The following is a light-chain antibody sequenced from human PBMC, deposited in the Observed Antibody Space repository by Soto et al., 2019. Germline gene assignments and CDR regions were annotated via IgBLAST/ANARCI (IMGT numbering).Light chain of an antibody. J-gene: IGKJ4*01. CDR1: QGISKY. CDR2: GTS. V-gene: IGKV1-27*01. CDR3: QSYNSAPL. Sequence: DIPMTQSPSSLSASVGDRVTITCRASQGISKYLAWYQQKPGKSPRLLVYGTSSLQPGVPSRFSGSGSGTDFTLTISSLQPEDVATYYCQSYNSAPLLGGGTKVEIK.